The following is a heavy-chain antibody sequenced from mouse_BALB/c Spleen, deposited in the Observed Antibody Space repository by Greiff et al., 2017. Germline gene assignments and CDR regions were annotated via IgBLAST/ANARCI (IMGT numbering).Heavy chain of an antibody. J-gene: IGHJ3*01. Sequence: EVQLQQSGPELVKPGASVKISCKASGYTFTDYNMHWVKQSHGKSLEWIGYIYPYNGGTGYNQKFKSKATLTVDNSSSTAYMELRSLTSEDSAVYYCARERDYYDPWFAYWGQGTLVTVSA. CDR3: ARERDYYDPWFAY. D-gene: IGHD2-4*01. CDR1: GYTFTDYN. V-gene: IGHV1S29*02. CDR2: IYPYNGGT.